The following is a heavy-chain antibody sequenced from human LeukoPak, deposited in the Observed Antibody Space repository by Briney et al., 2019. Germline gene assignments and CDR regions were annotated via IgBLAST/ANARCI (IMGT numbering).Heavy chain of an antibody. Sequence: GGSLRLSCAASGFTFSTYAMHWVRQAPGKGLEWVAVISYDGSSKYYADSVKGRFTISRDNSKNTLYLQMNSLRAEDTAVYYCARDAVGVARDYYMDVWGKGTTVTVSS. CDR1: GFTFSTYA. D-gene: IGHD3-3*01. CDR3: ARDAVGVARDYYMDV. CDR2: ISYDGSSK. J-gene: IGHJ6*03. V-gene: IGHV3-30*04.